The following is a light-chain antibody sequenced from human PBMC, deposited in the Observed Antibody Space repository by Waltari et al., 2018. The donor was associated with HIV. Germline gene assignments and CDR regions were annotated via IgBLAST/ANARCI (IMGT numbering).Light chain of an antibody. CDR2: FDS. Sequence: SYLLTQPPSVSVAPGQTARITCGGNNIGSNRVHWYQQKPGQAPVLVIYFDSARPSGIPERFSGSNSGNTATLTIIRVESGDEADYHCQLWDTKSVHPGAVFGGGTKLTVL. J-gene: IGLJ2*01. V-gene: IGLV3-21*04. CDR1: NIGSNR. CDR3: QLWDTKSVHPGAV.